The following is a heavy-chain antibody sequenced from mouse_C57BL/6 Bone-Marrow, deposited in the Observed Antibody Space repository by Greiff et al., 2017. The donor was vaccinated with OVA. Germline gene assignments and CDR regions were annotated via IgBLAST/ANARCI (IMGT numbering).Heavy chain of an antibody. J-gene: IGHJ2*01. V-gene: IGHV1-61*01. D-gene: IGHD4-1*02. CDR1: GYTFTSYW. Sequence: QVQLQQSGAELVRPGSSVKLSCKASGYTFTSYWMDWVKQRPGQGLEWIGNIYPSDSETHYNQKFKDKATLTVDKSSSTAYMQLSSLTSEDSAVYCCARLHNWDDYWGQGTTLTVSS. CDR3: ARLHNWDDY. CDR2: IYPSDSET.